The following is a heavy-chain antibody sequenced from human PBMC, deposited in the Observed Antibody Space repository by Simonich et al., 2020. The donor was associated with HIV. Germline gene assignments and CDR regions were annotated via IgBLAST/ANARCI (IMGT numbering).Heavy chain of an antibody. CDR3: ARHMCSVISCSEGYNWFDP. D-gene: IGHD2-2*01. CDR2: IYYSGST. V-gene: IGHV4-59*08. CDR1: VGSISNYY. Sequence: QVQLQESGPGLVKPSETLSLTCSVSVGSISNYYCSWIRHPPGKGLEWVGYIYYSGSTNHNPSLKSRDTISVDTSKNQFSRKLSSGTAADTAFYYCARHMCSVISCSEGYNWFDPWGQGTQVIVSS. J-gene: IGHJ5*02.